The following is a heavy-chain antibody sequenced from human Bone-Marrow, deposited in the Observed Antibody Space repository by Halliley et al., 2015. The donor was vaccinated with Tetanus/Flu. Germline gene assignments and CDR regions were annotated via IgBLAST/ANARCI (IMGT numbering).Heavy chain of an antibody. V-gene: IGHV3-9*01. CDR1: GFIFKDYA. Sequence: SLRLSCAASGFIFKDYAMHWVRQAPGKGLEWVSGISWNSGRIGYADSVKGRFTISRDNAKNSLYLQMNSLRGEDTALYYSAKAFGWFGEFLGMDVWGQGTTVPVSS. J-gene: IGHJ6*02. CDR2: ISWNSGRI. D-gene: IGHD3-10*01. CDR3: AKAFGWFGEFLGMDV.